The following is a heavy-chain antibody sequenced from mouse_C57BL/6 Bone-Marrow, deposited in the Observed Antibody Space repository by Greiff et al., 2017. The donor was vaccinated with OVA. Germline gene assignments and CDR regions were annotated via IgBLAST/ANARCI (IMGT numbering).Heavy chain of an antibody. CDR1: GYTFTSYW. CDR2: IHPSDSDT. Sequence: VQLQQPGAELVKPGASVKVSCKASGYTFTSYWMHWVKQRPGQGLEWIGRIHPSDSDTNYNQKFTGKATLTVDKSSSTASLLLSSLTSGDSAVYYCATEITTVVATKDYFDYWGQGTTLTVSS. V-gene: IGHV1-74*01. J-gene: IGHJ2*01. D-gene: IGHD1-1*01. CDR3: ATEITTVVATKDYFDY.